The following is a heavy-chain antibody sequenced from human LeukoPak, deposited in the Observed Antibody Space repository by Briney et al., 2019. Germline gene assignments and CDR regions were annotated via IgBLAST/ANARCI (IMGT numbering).Heavy chain of an antibody. CDR1: GYPISSGYY. D-gene: IGHD3-9*01. CDR2: IYYSGFT. J-gene: IGHJ5*02. Sequence: ASETLSLTCTVSGYPISSGYYWGWIRQPPGKGLEWIGTIYYSGFTYYSPSLESRVTISVDTSKNQFSLRLSSVTAADTAIYYCTRHGPRYDILTGYSSGWFDPWGQGTLVTVSS. V-gene: IGHV4-38-2*02. CDR3: TRHGPRYDILTGYSSGWFDP.